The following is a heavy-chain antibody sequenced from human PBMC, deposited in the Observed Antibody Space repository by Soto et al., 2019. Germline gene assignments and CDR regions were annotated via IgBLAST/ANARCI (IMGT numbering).Heavy chain of an antibody. V-gene: IGHV1-69*02. CDR2: IIPILGIA. CDR3: KTTVTQGYPFDY. D-gene: IGHD4-17*01. J-gene: IGHJ4*02. Sequence: SVKVSCKASGGTFSSYTISWVRQAPGQGLEWMGRIIPILGIANYAQKFQGRVTITADKSTSTAYMELSSLRSEDTAVYYCKTTVTQGYPFDYWGQGTLDIVSS. CDR1: GGTFSSYT.